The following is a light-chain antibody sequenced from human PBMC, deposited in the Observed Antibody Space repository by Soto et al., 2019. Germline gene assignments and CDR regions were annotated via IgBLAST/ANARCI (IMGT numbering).Light chain of an antibody. CDR2: DVS. CDR1: SSDVGGYKY. Sequence: QSALTQPASVSGFPGQSIAISCTGTSSDVGGYKYVSWYQQHPGKAPRLMIYDVSDRPSGTSNRFSGSKSGNTASLTISGLQAEDEADYYCASYSPTSTLIFGGGTKVTVL. J-gene: IGLJ2*01. V-gene: IGLV2-14*03. CDR3: ASYSPTSTLI.